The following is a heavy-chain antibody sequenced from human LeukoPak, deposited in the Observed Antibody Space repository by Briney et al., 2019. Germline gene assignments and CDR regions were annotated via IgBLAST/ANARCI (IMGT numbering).Heavy chain of an antibody. CDR1: GFTFSSYS. J-gene: IGHJ3*02. V-gene: IGHV3-21*01. D-gene: IGHD5-18*01. Sequence: GGSLRLSCAASGFTFSSYSMNWVRQAPGKGLEWVSSISSGSSYIYYADSVKGRFTISRDNAMNSLYLQMNSLRAEDTAVYYCARDQEQLWLHWSHIRGAFDIWGQGTMVTVSS. CDR2: ISSGSSYI. CDR3: ARDQEQLWLHWSHIRGAFDI.